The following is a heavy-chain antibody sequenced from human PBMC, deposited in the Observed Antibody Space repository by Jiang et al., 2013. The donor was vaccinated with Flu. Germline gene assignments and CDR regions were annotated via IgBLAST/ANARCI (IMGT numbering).Heavy chain of an antibody. CDR2: ISGSADGT. D-gene: IGHD2-2*02. Sequence: QLLESGGGLVQPGGSLRLSCAASGFTFTKYAMSWVRQAPGKGLEWVSAISGSADGTNYGDSVKGRFIIPRDNSKNTLYLQMNSLRAEDTAQYYCAKDVVVVVPTSIRGYFDYWGRGTLVTVSS. J-gene: IGHJ4*02. CDR1: GFTFTKYA. V-gene: IGHV3-23*01. CDR3: AKDVVVVVPTSIRGYFDY.